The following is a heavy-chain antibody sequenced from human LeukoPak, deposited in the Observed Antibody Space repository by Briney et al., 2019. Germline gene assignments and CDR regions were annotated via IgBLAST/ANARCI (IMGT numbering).Heavy chain of an antibody. CDR1: GFTFSSYA. Sequence: GGSLRLSCAASGFTFSSYAMSWVRQAPGKGLEWVSAISGSGGNTYYADSVKGRFTISRDNSKNTLYLQMNSLRAEDTAVYYCASHVLLWFGELFGPGYWGQGTLVTVSS. J-gene: IGHJ4*02. CDR3: ASHVLLWFGELFGPGY. V-gene: IGHV3-23*01. CDR2: ISGSGGNT. D-gene: IGHD3-10*01.